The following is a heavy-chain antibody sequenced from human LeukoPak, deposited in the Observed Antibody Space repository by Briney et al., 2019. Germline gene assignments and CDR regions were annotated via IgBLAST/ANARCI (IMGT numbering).Heavy chain of an antibody. CDR3: AKRVAEESSSWYIDM. D-gene: IGHD6-13*01. J-gene: IGHJ3*02. V-gene: IGHV3-23*01. Sequence: PGGSLRLSCAASGFTFSSYSMSWVRQAPGKGLEWVSAISGGGGHTFYADSVKGRVTTSRDNSKNTLYLQMNNLRAEDTAVCYCAKRVAEESSSWYIDMWGQGTMVSVSS. CDR2: ISGGGGHT. CDR1: GFTFSSYS.